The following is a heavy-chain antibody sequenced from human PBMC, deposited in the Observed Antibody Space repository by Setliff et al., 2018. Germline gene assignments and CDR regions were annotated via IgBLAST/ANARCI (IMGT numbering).Heavy chain of an antibody. CDR3: ARDKADYYDRSGYSGASDV. J-gene: IGHJ3*01. CDR1: GYTFTGYY. Sequence: GASVKVSCKASGYTFTGYYMHWVRQAPGQGLEWMGRINPNSGGTNYAQKFQGRVTLSADESTSTVYMELTRLRPEDTAIYYCARDKADYYDRSGYSGASDVWGQGTMVTVSS. D-gene: IGHD3-22*01. CDR2: INPNSGGT. V-gene: IGHV1-2*06.